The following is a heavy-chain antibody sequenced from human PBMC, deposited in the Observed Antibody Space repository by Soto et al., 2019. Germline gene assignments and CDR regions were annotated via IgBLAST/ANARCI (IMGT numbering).Heavy chain of an antibody. CDR2: ISGSGGST. D-gene: IGHD4-17*01. V-gene: IGHV3-23*01. J-gene: IGHJ4*02. Sequence: GGSLRLSCAASGFTFSSYAMSWVRQAPGKGLEWVSAISGSGGSTYYADSVKGRFTISRDNSKNTLYLQMNSLRAEDTAVYYCAKDVKRSDYGDYLFDYWGQGTLVTVSS. CDR3: AKDVKRSDYGDYLFDY. CDR1: GFTFSSYA.